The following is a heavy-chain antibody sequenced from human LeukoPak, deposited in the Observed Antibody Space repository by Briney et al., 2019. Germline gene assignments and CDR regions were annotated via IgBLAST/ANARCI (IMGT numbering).Heavy chain of an antibody. D-gene: IGHD6-19*01. J-gene: IGHJ4*02. CDR1: GVSISSYY. CDR3: ARHGSIPVAAYFDY. Sequence: KPSETLSLTCTVSGVSISSYYWSWIRQSPGKGLEWIGYIFYSGSTYYNPSLTSRVSISGDTSKNQFSLRLTSVTAADTAVYYCARHGSIPVAAYFDYWGQGTLVTVSS. CDR2: IFYSGST. V-gene: IGHV4-59*08.